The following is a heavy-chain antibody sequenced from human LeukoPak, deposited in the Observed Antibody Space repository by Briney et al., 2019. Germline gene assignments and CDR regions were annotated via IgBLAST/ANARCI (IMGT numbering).Heavy chain of an antibody. Sequence: PGGSLRLSCAASGFTFTSYEMNWVRQAPGKGLEWVSYITISGSTIYYADSVKGRFTISRDNAKNSLYLQMNSLRDEDTAVYYCTRAGGSGTNSGDYWGQGTLVTVSS. D-gene: IGHD1-26*01. J-gene: IGHJ4*02. CDR3: TRAGGSGTNSGDY. CDR2: ITISGSTI. CDR1: GFTFTSYE. V-gene: IGHV3-48*03.